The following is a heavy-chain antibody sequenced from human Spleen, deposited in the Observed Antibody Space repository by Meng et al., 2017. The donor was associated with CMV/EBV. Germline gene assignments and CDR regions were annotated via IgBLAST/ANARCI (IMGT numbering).Heavy chain of an antibody. CDR1: GFTFSSYS. D-gene: IGHD5-18*01. CDR3: ARSRAIQLDAMDV. V-gene: IGHV3-21*01. CDR2: ISSTNKYI. Sequence: GGSLRLSCAASGFTFSSYSMNWVRRAPGKGLEWVSSISSTNKYIHYADSVKGRFTITRDLAKNSLYLQMNSLRAEDAAVYYCARSRAIQLDAMDVWGQGTTVTVSS. J-gene: IGHJ6*02.